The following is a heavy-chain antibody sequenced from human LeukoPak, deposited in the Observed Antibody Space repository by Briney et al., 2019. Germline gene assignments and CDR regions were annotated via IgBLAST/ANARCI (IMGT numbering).Heavy chain of an antibody. Sequence: HPGGSLRLSCAASGFTFSSYWMSWVRQAPGKGLEWVANIKQDGSEKYYVDSMKGRFTISRDNAKNSLYLQMNGLRAEDTAVYYCARVSGSSWYGAFDIWGQGTMVTVSS. CDR1: GFTFSSYW. J-gene: IGHJ3*02. CDR3: ARVSGSSWYGAFDI. D-gene: IGHD6-13*01. V-gene: IGHV3-7*01. CDR2: IKQDGSEK.